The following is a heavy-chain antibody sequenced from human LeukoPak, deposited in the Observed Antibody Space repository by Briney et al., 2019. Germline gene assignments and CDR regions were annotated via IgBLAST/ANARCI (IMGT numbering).Heavy chain of an antibody. Sequence: ASVKVSCKASGYTFTSYGISWVRQAPGQGLEWMGWISAYNGNTNYAQKLQGRVTMTTDTSTSTAYMELRSLRSDDTAVYYCAKGHCTNGVCYFDYWGQGTLATVSS. D-gene: IGHD2-8*01. J-gene: IGHJ4*02. V-gene: IGHV1-18*01. CDR2: ISAYNGNT. CDR3: AKGHCTNGVCYFDY. CDR1: GYTFTSYG.